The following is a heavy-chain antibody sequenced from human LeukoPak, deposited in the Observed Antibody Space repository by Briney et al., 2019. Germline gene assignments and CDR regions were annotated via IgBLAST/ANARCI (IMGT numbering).Heavy chain of an antibody. CDR1: GYTFTGYY. J-gene: IGHJ6*02. CDR3: ARQGRLDPQYYYYGMDV. Sequence: KVSCKASGYTFTGYYMHWVRQMPGKGLEWMGIIYPGDSDTRYSPSFQGQVTISADKSISTAYLQWSSLKASDTAMYYCARQGRLDPQYYYYGMDVWGQGTTVTVSS. CDR2: IYPGDSDT. D-gene: IGHD5-12*01. V-gene: IGHV5-51*01.